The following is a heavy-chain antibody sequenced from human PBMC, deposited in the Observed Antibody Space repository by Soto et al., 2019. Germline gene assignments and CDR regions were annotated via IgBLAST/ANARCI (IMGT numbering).Heavy chain of an antibody. J-gene: IGHJ4*02. V-gene: IGHV1-18*01. CDR1: GYTFTSYG. D-gene: IGHD7-27*01. Sequence: QVQLVQSGAGVKKPGASVKVSCKPSGYTFTSYGISWVRQAPGPGLEWMGWISAYNGNTNYAQKLQGRVTMTTDTSTSTAYIGLRSLRSDDTAVYYWSRVSPWGRRDDYWGQGTLVTVSS. CDR2: ISAYNGNT. CDR3: SRVSPWGRRDDY.